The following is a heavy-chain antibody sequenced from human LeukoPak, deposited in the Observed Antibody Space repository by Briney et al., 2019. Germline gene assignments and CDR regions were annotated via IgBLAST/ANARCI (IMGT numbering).Heavy chain of an antibody. CDR1: AFTISNAW. CDR2: IKSKTDGGTT. J-gene: IGHJ4*02. CDR3: TTDLDVATSSWY. Sequence: GGSLRLSCAASAFTISNAWMSWVRQAPGKGLEWVGRIKSKTDGGTTDYAAPVKGRFTISRDDSKNTLYLQMNSLKTEDTAVYYCTTDLDVATSSWYWGQGTLVTVSS. D-gene: IGHD5-12*01. V-gene: IGHV3-15*01.